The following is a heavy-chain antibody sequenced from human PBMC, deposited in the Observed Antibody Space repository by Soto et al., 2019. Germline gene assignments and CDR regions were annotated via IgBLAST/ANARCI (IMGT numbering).Heavy chain of an antibody. D-gene: IGHD2-2*03. CDR3: ARGKIVDIVVVPATIGHWFDP. V-gene: IGHV4-34*01. CDR1: GGSFSGYY. Sequence: SETLSLTCAVYGGSFSGYYWSWIRQPPWKGLEWIGEINHSGSTNYNPSLKSRVTISVDTSKNQFSLKLSSVTAADTAVYYCARGKIVDIVVVPATIGHWFDPWGQGTLVTVYS. CDR2: INHSGST. J-gene: IGHJ5*02.